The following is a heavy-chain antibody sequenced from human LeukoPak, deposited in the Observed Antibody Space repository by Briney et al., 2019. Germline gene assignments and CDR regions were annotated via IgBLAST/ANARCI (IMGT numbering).Heavy chain of an antibody. CDR2: ISGAGGST. CDR1: GLTFSSYV. V-gene: IGHV3-23*01. CDR3: ARDSTQYSFDH. J-gene: IGHJ4*02. Sequence: PGGSLRLSCAASGLTFSSYVMSWVRQAPGKGLEWVSGISGAGGSTYYADSVKGRFTISRDNSKNTLYLQMNSLRAEDTAVYYCARDSTQYSFDHWGQGTLVTVSS. D-gene: IGHD5/OR15-5a*01.